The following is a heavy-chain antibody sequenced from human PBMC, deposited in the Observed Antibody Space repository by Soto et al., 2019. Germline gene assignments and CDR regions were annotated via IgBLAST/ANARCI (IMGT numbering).Heavy chain of an antibody. J-gene: IGHJ4*02. CDR3: ARYRREAVAGYTLDN. CDR1: GGSISSNY. CDR2: VYNSGST. Sequence: SETLSLTCTVSGGSISSNYWTWIRQPPGKGLEWIGYVYNSGSTNYNPSPKSRVTISEDTSKSQFSLKVNSMTAADTAVYYCARYRREAVAGYTLDNWGQGILVTVSS. D-gene: IGHD6-13*01. V-gene: IGHV4-59*01.